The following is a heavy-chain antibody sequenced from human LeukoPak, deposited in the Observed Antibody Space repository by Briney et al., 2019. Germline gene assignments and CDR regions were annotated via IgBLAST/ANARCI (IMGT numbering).Heavy chain of an antibody. CDR1: GGSFSGYY. V-gene: IGHV4-34*01. Sequence: SETLSLTCAVYGGSFSGYYWSWIRQPPGKGLEWIGEINHSGSTNYNPSLKSRVTISVDTSKNQFSLKLSSVTAADTAVYYCARTLNGDYSDYWGQGTLVTVSS. CDR2: INHSGST. CDR3: ARTLNGDYSDY. J-gene: IGHJ4*02. D-gene: IGHD4-17*01.